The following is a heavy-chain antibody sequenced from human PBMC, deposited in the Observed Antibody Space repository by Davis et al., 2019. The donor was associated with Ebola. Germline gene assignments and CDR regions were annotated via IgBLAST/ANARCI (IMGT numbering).Heavy chain of an antibody. CDR2: IFPGDSDT. D-gene: IGHD3-3*01. V-gene: IGHV5-51*01. Sequence: GESLKISCKASGYSFTSYWIVWVRQMPGKGLECMGIIFPGDSDTRYSPSFQGQVTISADKSISTAYLQWSSLKASDTAMYYCARRRDFWSGPPDYWGQGTLVTVSS. CDR1: GYSFTSYW. J-gene: IGHJ4*02. CDR3: ARRRDFWSGPPDY.